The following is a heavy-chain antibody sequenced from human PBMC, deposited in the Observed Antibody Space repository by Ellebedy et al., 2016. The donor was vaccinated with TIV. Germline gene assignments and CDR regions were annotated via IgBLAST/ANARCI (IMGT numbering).Heavy chain of an antibody. Sequence: PGGSLRLSCAASGFSFTSNGMHWVRQAPGKGLEWVAFIPFDGSNTYYSDPVKGRFTISRDLSENTLYLQMDSLRPEDTAIYYCARDPGGYTLAFWGQGTLVTVSS. J-gene: IGHJ4*02. D-gene: IGHD5-24*01. CDR3: ARDPGGYTLAF. CDR1: GFSFTSNG. CDR2: IPFDGSNT. V-gene: IGHV3-30*02.